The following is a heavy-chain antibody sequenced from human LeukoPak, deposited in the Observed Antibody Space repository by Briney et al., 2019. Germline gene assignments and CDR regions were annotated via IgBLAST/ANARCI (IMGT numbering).Heavy chain of an antibody. CDR2: IKQDGSEK. D-gene: IGHD3-10*01. CDR1: GFTFSSYW. Sequence: QAGGSLRLSCAASGFTFSSYWMSWVRQAPGKGLEWVANIKQDGSEKYYVDSVKGRFTISRDNAKNSLYLQMNSLRAEDTAVYYCARAKRDPYGSGSYDYDYWGQGTLVTVSS. J-gene: IGHJ4*02. CDR3: ARAKRDPYGSGSYDYDY. V-gene: IGHV3-7*01.